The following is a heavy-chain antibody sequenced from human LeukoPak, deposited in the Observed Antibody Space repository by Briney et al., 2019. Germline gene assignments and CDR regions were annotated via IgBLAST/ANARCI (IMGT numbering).Heavy chain of an antibody. J-gene: IGHJ4*02. CDR2: IQYDGNNK. CDR3: AKDRPKLTMVRGGEFDY. V-gene: IGHV3-30*02. CDR1: GFTFSSYG. D-gene: IGHD3-10*01. Sequence: PVGPLRLSCAASGFTFSSYGMHWVRQAPGKGLEWVSFIQYDGNNKYYADSVKGRFTISRDNSKNTLYLQMNSLRAEDTAVYYCAKDRPKLTMVRGGEFDYWGQGTLVTVSS.